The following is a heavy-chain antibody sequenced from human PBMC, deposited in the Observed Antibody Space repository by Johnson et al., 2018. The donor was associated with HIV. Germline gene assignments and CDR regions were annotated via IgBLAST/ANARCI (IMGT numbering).Heavy chain of an antibody. CDR1: GFTVSTNY. Sequence: MLLVESGGGLIQPGGSLRLSCAASGFTVSTNYMSWVRQAPGKGLEWVSIIYSGGSTYYADSVKGRFTISRDNSKNTLYLQMGSLRAEDMAVYYCAREGVGVNDFDIWGQGTMVTVSS. D-gene: IGHD1-26*01. CDR2: IYSGGST. J-gene: IGHJ3*02. V-gene: IGHV3-66*03. CDR3: AREGVGVNDFDI.